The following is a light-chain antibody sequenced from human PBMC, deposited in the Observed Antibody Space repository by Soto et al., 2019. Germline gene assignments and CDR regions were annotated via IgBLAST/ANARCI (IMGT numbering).Light chain of an antibody. CDR1: QSVLYSSNNKNY. J-gene: IGKJ2*01. CDR3: QQYDSTPYT. Sequence: DIVMTQSPDSLAVSPGERATINCKSSQSVLYSSNNKNYLAWYQQKPGQPPKLLIYWASTRESGVPDRFSGSGSGTDFTLTISSLQAEDVAVYYCQQYDSTPYTFGQGTKLEIK. CDR2: WAS. V-gene: IGKV4-1*01.